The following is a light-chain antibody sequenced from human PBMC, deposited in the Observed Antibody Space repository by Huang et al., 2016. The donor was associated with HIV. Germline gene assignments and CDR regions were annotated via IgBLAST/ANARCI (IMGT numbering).Light chain of an antibody. V-gene: IGKV1-NL1*01. CDR3: QQYYSTLILT. Sequence: QMTQSPSSLSASGGDRFTITCRASQAISNSLAWYQQKPGKAPKLLLYAASTFASGVPSRFSGSGSGTDYTLSISSLQPEDFATYYCQQYYSTLILTFGGGTKVEIK. CDR2: AAS. CDR1: QAISNS. J-gene: IGKJ4*01.